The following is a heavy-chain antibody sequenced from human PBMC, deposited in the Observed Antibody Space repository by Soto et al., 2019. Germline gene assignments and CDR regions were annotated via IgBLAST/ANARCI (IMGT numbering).Heavy chain of an antibody. D-gene: IGHD6-13*01. CDR1: GYTFTSYD. Sequence: GASVKVSCKAAGYTFTSYDINWVRQATGQGLEWMGWMNPNSGNTGYAQKFQGRVTMTRNTSISTAYMELSSLRSEDTAVYYCARQQQLAFYYYYGMDVWGQGTTVTVSS. V-gene: IGHV1-8*01. J-gene: IGHJ6*02. CDR2: MNPNSGNT. CDR3: ARQQQLAFYYYYGMDV.